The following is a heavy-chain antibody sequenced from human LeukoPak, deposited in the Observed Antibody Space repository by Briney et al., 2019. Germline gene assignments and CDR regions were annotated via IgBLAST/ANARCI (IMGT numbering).Heavy chain of an antibody. J-gene: IGHJ3*02. D-gene: IGHD2-15*01. V-gene: IGHV4-39*07. CDR2: IYYSVST. CDR3: ARYCSGGSCYSLPDAFDI. CDR1: GGSISSSSYY. Sequence: SETLSLTCTVSGGSISSSSYYWGWIRQPPGKGLEWIGSIYYSVSTYYNPSLKIPITIAVYTYKNQLSLKLSSVTAAATAVYYCARYCSGGSCYSLPDAFDIWGQGTMVTVSS.